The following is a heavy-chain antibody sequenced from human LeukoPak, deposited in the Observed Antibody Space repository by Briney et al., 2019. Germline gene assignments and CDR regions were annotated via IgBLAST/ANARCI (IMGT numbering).Heavy chain of an antibody. D-gene: IGHD6-13*01. Sequence: HPGGSLRLSCAASGFTFSSYGMHWVRQAPGKGLEWVAFIRYDGSNKYYADSVKGRFTISRDNSKNTLYLQMNSLRAEDTAVYYCASPLIAPDRVDYWGQGTLVTVSS. CDR2: IRYDGSNK. CDR1: GFTFSSYG. V-gene: IGHV3-30*02. CDR3: ASPLIAPDRVDY. J-gene: IGHJ4*02.